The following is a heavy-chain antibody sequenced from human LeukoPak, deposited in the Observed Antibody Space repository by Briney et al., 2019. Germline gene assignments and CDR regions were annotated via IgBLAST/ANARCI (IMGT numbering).Heavy chain of an antibody. D-gene: IGHD3-3*01. CDR1: GDTFSSYA. J-gene: IGHJ4*02. Sequence: ASVKVSCKASGDTFSSYAISWVRQAPGQGLEWMGGIIPNIGTATYAQKFQGRVTITADASTSTAYMELSSLRSEDTAVYYCARGPINYDFLSGYQCQGFDYWGQGTLVTVSS. CDR3: ARGPINYDFLSGYQCQGFDY. V-gene: IGHV1-69*13. CDR2: IIPNIGTA.